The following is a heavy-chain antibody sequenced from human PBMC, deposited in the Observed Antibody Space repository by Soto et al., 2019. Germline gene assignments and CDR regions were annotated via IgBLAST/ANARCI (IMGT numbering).Heavy chain of an antibody. Sequence: ASVKVSCKASGYTFTSYAMHWVRQAPGQSLEWMGCINAGNGNTKYSQKFQGRVTITRDTSASTAYMELSSLRSEDTAVYYCAGPGGYGDYVEYFQHWGQGTLVTVSS. CDR2: INAGNGNT. J-gene: IGHJ1*01. D-gene: IGHD4-17*01. CDR1: GYTFTSYA. CDR3: AGPGGYGDYVEYFQH. V-gene: IGHV1-3*01.